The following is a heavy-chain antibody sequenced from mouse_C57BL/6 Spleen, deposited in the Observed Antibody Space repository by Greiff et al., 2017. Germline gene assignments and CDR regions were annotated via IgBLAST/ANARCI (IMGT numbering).Heavy chain of an antibody. D-gene: IGHD2-12*01. CDR1: GYTFTDYE. CDR2: IDPETGGT. J-gene: IGHJ3*01. V-gene: IGHV1-15*01. CDR3: TRQQSYSPYAY. Sequence: QVQLQQSGAELVRPGASVTLSCKASGYTFTDYEMHWVKQTPVHGLEWIGAIDPETGGTAYNQKFKGKAILTADKSSSTAYMELRSLTSEDSAVYYCTRQQSYSPYAYWGKGTLVTVSA.